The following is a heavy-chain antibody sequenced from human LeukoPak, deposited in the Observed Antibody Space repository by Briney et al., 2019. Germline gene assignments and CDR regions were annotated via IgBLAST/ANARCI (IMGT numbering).Heavy chain of an antibody. J-gene: IGHJ2*01. CDR3: ARDRRAAMVTTRWYFDL. CDR2: IIPTLGIA. V-gene: IGHV1-69*04. Sequence: SVKVSCKASGGTFSSYAISWVRQAPGQGLEWMGRIIPTLGIANYAQKFQGRVTITADKSTSTAYMELSSLRSEDTAVYYCARDRRAAMVTTRWYFDLWGRGTLVTVSS. CDR1: GGTFSSYA. D-gene: IGHD5-18*01.